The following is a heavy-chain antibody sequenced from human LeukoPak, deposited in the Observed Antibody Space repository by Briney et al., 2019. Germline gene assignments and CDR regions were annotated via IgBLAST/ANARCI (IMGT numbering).Heavy chain of an antibody. CDR2: ISYDGRNK. D-gene: IGHD3-3*01. Sequence: GGSLRLSCAASGFTFSSYGMHWVRQTPGKGLEWMSVISYDGRNKYFADSVKGRFTISRDNAKNSLYLQMNSLRAEDTAVYYCARDRGGADDFWSGYYTGYFDYWGQGTLVTVSS. V-gene: IGHV3-30*03. J-gene: IGHJ4*02. CDR3: ARDRGGADDFWSGYYTGYFDY. CDR1: GFTFSSYG.